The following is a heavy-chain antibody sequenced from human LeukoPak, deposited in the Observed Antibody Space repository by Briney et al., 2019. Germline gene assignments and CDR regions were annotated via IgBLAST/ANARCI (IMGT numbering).Heavy chain of an antibody. CDR1: GFTFSSYD. CDR3: AKDSGYYAGYFDY. CDR2: IRYDGSNK. D-gene: IGHD3-22*01. J-gene: IGHJ4*02. V-gene: IGHV3-30*02. Sequence: GGSLRLSCAASGFTFSSYDMHWVRQAPGKGLEWMAFIRYDGSNKYYADSVKGRFTISRDNSKNTLYLQMNSLRAEDTAVYYCAKDSGYYAGYFDYWGQGTLVTVSS.